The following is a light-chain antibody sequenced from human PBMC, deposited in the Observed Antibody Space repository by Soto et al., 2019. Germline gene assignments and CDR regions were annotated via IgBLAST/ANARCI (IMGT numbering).Light chain of an antibody. J-gene: IGLJ1*01. CDR3: SSYTSSSTL. Sequence: QSMLTQSPSASKSPGQSVTISCTGTSSDIGGYNSVSWYQPHPGKAPKLMIYEVRDRPSGISSRFSGSQAGNTASLPISGVQKEGEGDYYCSSYTSSSTLFGTGTKVTVL. CDR2: EVR. V-gene: IGLV2-14*01. CDR1: SSDIGGYNS.